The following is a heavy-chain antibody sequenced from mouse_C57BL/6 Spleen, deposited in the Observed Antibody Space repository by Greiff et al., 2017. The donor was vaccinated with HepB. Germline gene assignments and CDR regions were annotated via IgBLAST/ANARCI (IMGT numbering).Heavy chain of an antibody. J-gene: IGHJ2*01. CDR1: GYTFTSYW. Sequence: QVQLQQPGTELVKPGASVKLSCKASGYTFTSYWMHWVKQRPGQGLEWIGNINPSNGGTNYNEKFKSKATLTVDKSSSTAYMQLSSLTSDEAAVYYCARSGSSYSLFDYWGQGTTLTVSS. D-gene: IGHD1-1*01. CDR2: INPSNGGT. CDR3: ARSGSSYSLFDY. V-gene: IGHV1-53*01.